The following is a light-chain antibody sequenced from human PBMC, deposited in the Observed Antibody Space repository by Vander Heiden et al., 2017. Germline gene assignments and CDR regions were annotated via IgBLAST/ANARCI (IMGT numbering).Light chain of an antibody. Sequence: DIVMIQSPDSLAVSLGERATINCKTSQSVLYSSNSKNYLAWYQQKPGQPPKLPIYWASTRESGVPDRFTDTGSGTDFTLTMNSLQAEDVAVYYCQQDDSTPWTFGQGSKVEIK. CDR1: QSVLYSSNSKNY. CDR3: QQDDSTPWT. J-gene: IGKJ1*01. V-gene: IGKV4-1*01. CDR2: WAS.